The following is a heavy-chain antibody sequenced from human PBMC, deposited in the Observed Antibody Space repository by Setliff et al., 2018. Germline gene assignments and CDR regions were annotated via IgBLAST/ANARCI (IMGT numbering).Heavy chain of an antibody. V-gene: IGHV1-46*01. J-gene: IGHJ3*02. CDR3: ARDPLTTNRRRAFDI. Sequence: VASVKVSCKASGYTFTSYYMHWVRQAPGQGLEWMGIINPSGGGTSYAQKFQGRVTMTRDTSTSTVYMELSSLRSEDTAVYYCARDPLTTNRRRAFDIWGQGTMVTVSS. D-gene: IGHD4-17*01. CDR1: GYTFTSYY. CDR2: INPSGGGT.